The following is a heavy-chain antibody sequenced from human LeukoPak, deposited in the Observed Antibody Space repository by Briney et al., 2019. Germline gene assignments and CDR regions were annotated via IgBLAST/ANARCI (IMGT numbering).Heavy chain of an antibody. CDR1: GYTFSDYY. J-gene: IGHJ3*01. CDR3: SGRSSLAFDV. CDR2: VDPEDAKA. V-gene: IGHV1-69-2*01. D-gene: IGHD3-10*01. Sequence: GATVKISCKSSGYTFSDYYIHWVRQAPGGGLQWLGRVDPEDAKAVYSENLQGRVTITADSFSDSTYVFLSSLTSEDTAFYATSGRSSLAFDVWGQGTVVTVSS.